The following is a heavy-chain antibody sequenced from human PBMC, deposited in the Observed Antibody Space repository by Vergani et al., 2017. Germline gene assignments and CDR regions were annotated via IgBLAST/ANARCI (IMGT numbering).Heavy chain of an antibody. D-gene: IGHD2-2*01. CDR1: GYTFTSYY. Sequence: QVQLVQSGAEVKKPGASVKVSCKASGYTFTSYYMHWVRQAPGQGLEWMGIINPSGGSTSYAQKFQGRVTMTRDTSTSTVYMELSSRRSEDTAVYYCARVGGYCSSTSCPNTWFDPWGQGTLVTVSS. CDR3: ARVGGYCSSTSCPNTWFDP. J-gene: IGHJ5*02. CDR2: INPSGGST. V-gene: IGHV1-46*03.